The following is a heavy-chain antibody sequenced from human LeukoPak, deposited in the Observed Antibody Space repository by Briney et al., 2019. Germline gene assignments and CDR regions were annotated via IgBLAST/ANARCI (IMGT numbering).Heavy chain of an antibody. D-gene: IGHD2-15*01. V-gene: IGHV3-48*03. CDR2: ISGSGSTI. CDR1: GFTFSSYE. Sequence: GGSLRLSCAASGFTFSSYEMTWVRQAPGKGLEWVSYISGSGSTIYYADPVKGRFTISRDNAKNSLYLQMNSLRAEDTAVYYCARDFPYCSGGSCYLYYFDYWGQGTLVTVSS. J-gene: IGHJ4*02. CDR3: ARDFPYCSGGSCYLYYFDY.